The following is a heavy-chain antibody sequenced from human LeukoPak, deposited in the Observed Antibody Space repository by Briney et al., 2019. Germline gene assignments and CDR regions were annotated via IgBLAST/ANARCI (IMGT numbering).Heavy chain of an antibody. CDR2: ISWNSGSI. Sequence: GGSLRLSCAASGFTFDDYAMHWVRQAPGKGLEWVSGISWNSGSIGYADSVKGRFTISRDNAKNSLYLQMNSLRAEDTALYYCAKEVGSKGYAFDIWGQGTMVTVSS. CDR3: AKEVGSKGYAFDI. D-gene: IGHD1-26*01. J-gene: IGHJ3*02. V-gene: IGHV3-9*01. CDR1: GFTFDDYA.